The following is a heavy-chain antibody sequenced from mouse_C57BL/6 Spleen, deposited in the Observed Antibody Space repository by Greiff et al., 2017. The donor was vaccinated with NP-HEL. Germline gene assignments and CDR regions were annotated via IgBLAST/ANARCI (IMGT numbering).Heavy chain of an antibody. CDR2: ISSGGSYT. CDR3: ARHGGYDGYFDV. J-gene: IGHJ1*03. Sequence: EVKLVESGGDLVKPGGSLKLSCAASGFTFSSYGMSWVRQTPDKRLEWVATISSGGSYTYYPDSVKGRFTISRDNAKNTLYLQMSSLKSEDTAMYYCARHGGYDGYFDVWGTGTTVTVSS. V-gene: IGHV5-6*01. D-gene: IGHD2-2*01. CDR1: GFTFSSYG.